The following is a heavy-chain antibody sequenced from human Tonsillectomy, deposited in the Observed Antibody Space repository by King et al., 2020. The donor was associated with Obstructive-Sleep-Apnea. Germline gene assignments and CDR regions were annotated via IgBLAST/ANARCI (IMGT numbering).Heavy chain of an antibody. J-gene: IGHJ4*02. Sequence: LQLQESGPGLVKPSETLSLTCTVSGGSISSRNYCWGWIRQPPGKGLEWIGSVFYSGSTYYNPSLKSRVSISVDTSKNQFSLKLSSVTAADTAVYYCARVDYDFWSGYSYYFDYWGQGTLVTVSS. CDR3: ARVDYDFWSGYSYYFDY. D-gene: IGHD3-3*01. CDR2: VFYSGST. V-gene: IGHV4-39*07. CDR1: GGSISSRNYC.